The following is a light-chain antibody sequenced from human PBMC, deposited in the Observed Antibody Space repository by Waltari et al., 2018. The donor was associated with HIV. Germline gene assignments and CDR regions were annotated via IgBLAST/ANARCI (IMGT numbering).Light chain of an antibody. CDR3: VLYMGSGIWV. V-gene: IGLV8-61*01. Sequence: QTVVTQEPSFSVSPGGTVTLTCGLSSGSVSTNYYPSWYQQTPGQAPLTLIYNTNSRTSGVPDRFSGSIRGNKAALTITGARADDESNYYCVLYMGSGIWVFGGGTKVTVL. CDR2: NTN. CDR1: SGSVSTNYY. J-gene: IGLJ3*02.